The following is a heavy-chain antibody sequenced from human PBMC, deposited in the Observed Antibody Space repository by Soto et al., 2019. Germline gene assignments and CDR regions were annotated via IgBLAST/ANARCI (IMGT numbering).Heavy chain of an antibody. D-gene: IGHD3-10*01. CDR1: GFTFSSYE. Sequence: EVQLVESGGGLVQPGGSLRLSCAASGFTFSSYEMNWVRQAPGKGLEWVSYISSSGSTIYYADSVKGRFTISRDNAKNSLYLQMNSLRAEDTAVYYCASLPSPYGFSWSGMDVCGQGTTVTVSS. J-gene: IGHJ6*02. V-gene: IGHV3-48*03. CDR2: ISSSGSTI. CDR3: ASLPSPYGFSWSGMDV.